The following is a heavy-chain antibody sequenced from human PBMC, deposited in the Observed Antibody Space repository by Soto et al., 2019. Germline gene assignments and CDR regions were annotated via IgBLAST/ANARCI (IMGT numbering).Heavy chain of an antibody. CDR2: IGYDGSNK. Sequence: LNLSDVSSESTFNSYGIHCIRQARRKGLEWMGVIGYDGSNKYYADSVKGRFTITRDNSKNTLYLQMNSLRAEDTAVYYCARDSEAAAGTNWFDPWGQGTLVTVSS. CDR3: ARDSEAAAGTNWFDP. CDR1: ESTFNSYG. J-gene: IGHJ5*02. V-gene: IGHV3-33*01. D-gene: IGHD6-13*01.